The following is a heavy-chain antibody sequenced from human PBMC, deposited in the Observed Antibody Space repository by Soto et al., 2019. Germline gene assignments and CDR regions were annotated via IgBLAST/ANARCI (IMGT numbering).Heavy chain of an antibody. D-gene: IGHD3-22*01. CDR2: IWFYGSKK. V-gene: IGHV3-33*01. CDR3: ARAHTMMILDRFDP. J-gene: IGHJ5*02. Sequence: QVQLVESGGGVVQPGKSLRLSCAASGFKFRNYAIHWVRQAPGKGLEWLAVIWFYGSKKYYADSVKGRFTISRDNSKNTVYLDMNSLTADDSGVFYCARAHTMMILDRFDPWGHGTLVTVSS. CDR1: GFKFRNYA.